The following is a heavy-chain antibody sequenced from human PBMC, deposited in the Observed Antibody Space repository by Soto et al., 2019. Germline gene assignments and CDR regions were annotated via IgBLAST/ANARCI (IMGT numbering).Heavy chain of an antibody. Sequence: SETLSLTCAVYGGFVSSGSYYWSWIRQPPGKGLEWIGEMSHSGGTHFNPSLKSRVTISVDTSKNQFSLNIYSVTAADTALYYCARVERGTVTTVVDAFDIWGPGTMDTGSS. CDR1: GGFVSSGSYY. CDR2: MSHSGGT. J-gene: IGHJ3*02. CDR3: ARVERGTVTTVVDAFDI. V-gene: IGHV4-61*01. D-gene: IGHD3-16*01.